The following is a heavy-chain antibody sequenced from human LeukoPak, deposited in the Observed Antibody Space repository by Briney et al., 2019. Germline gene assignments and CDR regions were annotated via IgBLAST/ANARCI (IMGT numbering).Heavy chain of an antibody. J-gene: IGHJ3*02. Sequence: SETLSLTCTVSGGSISSSSYYWGWIRQPPGKGLEWIGYIYYSGSTNYNPSLKSRVTISVDTSKNQFSLKLSSVTAADTAVYYCARYAGLGAFDIWGQGTMVTVSS. CDR2: IYYSGST. D-gene: IGHD6-13*01. CDR1: GGSISSSSYY. V-gene: IGHV4-61*05. CDR3: ARYAGLGAFDI.